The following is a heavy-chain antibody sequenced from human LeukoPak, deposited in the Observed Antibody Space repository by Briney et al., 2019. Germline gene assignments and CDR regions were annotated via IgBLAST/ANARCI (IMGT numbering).Heavy chain of an antibody. CDR2: IRSKEYGGTT. CDR3: TRNLADRPGFDA. J-gene: IGHJ4*02. CDR1: GFPFSDYA. V-gene: IGHV3-49*04. D-gene: IGHD6-6*01. Sequence: GGSLRLSCTANGFPFSDYAVSWVRQAPGKGLEWVGFIRSKEYGGTTEYAASVKGKFTISRDDSKTIAYLQMNSLKAEDTAVYFCTRNLADRPGFDAWGQGTLVTVSS.